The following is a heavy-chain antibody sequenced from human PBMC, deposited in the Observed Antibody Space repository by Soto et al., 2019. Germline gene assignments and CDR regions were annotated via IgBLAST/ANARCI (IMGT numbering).Heavy chain of an antibody. D-gene: IGHD6-13*01. Sequence: EVQLVESGGGLVQPGGSLRLSCAASGFTLSSYNMKWVRQAPGKGLEWISYNSSSSSTIDYADSVRGRFTISRDNAKNSLYLQMNSLRDEDTAVYYCARVDSSSWYFGYWGQGTLVTVSS. CDR1: GFTLSSYN. CDR2: NSSSSSTI. J-gene: IGHJ4*02. V-gene: IGHV3-48*02. CDR3: ARVDSSSWYFGY.